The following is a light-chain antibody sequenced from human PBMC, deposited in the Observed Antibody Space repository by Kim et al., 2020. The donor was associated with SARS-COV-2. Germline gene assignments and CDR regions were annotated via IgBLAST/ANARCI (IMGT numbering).Light chain of an antibody. J-gene: IGLJ3*02. CDR3: QVWDSSSDRV. V-gene: IGLV3-21*04. CDR1: NIGSKS. Sequence: SYELTQPPSVSVAPGKTARTTCGGNNIGSKSVHWYQQKPGQAPVLVIYYDSDRPSGIPERFSGSNSGNTATLTISRVEAGDEADYYCQVWDSSSDRVFGGGTQLTVL. CDR2: YDS.